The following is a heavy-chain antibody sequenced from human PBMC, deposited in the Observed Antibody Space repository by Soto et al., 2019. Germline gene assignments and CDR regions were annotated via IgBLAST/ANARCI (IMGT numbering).Heavy chain of an antibody. V-gene: IGHV3-23*01. CDR2: ISGSGGST. D-gene: IGHD3-10*01. CDR3: AKGITMVRGVTKHRNYYYYGMDV. J-gene: IGHJ6*02. Sequence: PGGSLRLSCAASGFTFSSYAMSWVRQAPGKGLEWVSAISGSGGSTYYADSVKGRFTISRDNSKNTLYLQMNSLRAEDTAVYYCAKGITMVRGVTKHRNYYYYGMDVWGQGTTVTVS. CDR1: GFTFSSYA.